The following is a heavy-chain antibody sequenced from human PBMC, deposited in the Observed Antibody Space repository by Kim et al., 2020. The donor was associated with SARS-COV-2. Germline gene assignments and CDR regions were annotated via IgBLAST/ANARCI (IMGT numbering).Heavy chain of an antibody. D-gene: IGHD3-3*01. Sequence: SLKSRVTISVDTSKNPFSLKRSSVTAADTAVYYCARGITIFGVVTNGMDVWGQGTTVTVSS. CDR3: ARGITIFGVVTNGMDV. J-gene: IGHJ6*02. V-gene: IGHV4-31*02.